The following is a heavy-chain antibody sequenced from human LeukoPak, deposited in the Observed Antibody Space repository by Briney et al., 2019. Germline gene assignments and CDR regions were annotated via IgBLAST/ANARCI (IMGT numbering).Heavy chain of an antibody. D-gene: IGHD3-10*01. CDR2: ISGSGGST. CDR1: GSTFSSYA. V-gene: IGHV3-23*01. CDR3: AKAGQVLWSRTGYFDY. Sequence: GGSLRLSCAASGSTFSSYAMSWVRQAPGKGLEWVSAISGSGGSTYYADSVKGRFTISRDNSKNTLYLQMNSLRAEDTAVYYCAKAGQVLWSRTGYFDYWGQGTLVTVSS. J-gene: IGHJ4*02.